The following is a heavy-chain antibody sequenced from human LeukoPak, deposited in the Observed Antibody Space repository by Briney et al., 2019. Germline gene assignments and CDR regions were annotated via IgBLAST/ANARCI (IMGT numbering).Heavy chain of an antibody. D-gene: IGHD1-14*01. J-gene: IGHJ4*02. V-gene: IGHV3-7*01. CDR2: INRDGSEK. CDR1: GFTFSSYW. CDR3: ARDAITDDY. Sequence: GGSLRLSCAASGFTFSSYWMSWVRQAPGKGLEWVANINRDGSEKYYVDSVKGRFTISRDNAKNSVFLQMNSLRAEDTAVYYCARDAITDDYWGQGTLVTVSS.